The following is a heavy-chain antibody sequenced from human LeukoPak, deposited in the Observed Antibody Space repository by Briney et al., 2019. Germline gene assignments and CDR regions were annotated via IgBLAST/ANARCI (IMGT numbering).Heavy chain of an antibody. D-gene: IGHD2-2*01. CDR2: IYTSGST. CDR1: GGSGSLISYY. V-gene: IGHV4-61*02. J-gene: IGHJ3*02. CDR3: ASSLKDIVVIWDAFDI. Sequence: SETLSLTCTVSGGSGSLISYYWSWIRQPAGKGLVWIGRIYTSGSTNYNPSLKSRVTISVEKSKNQLSLKLSSVTAADTAVYYCASSLKDIVVIWDAFDIWGQGTMVTVSS.